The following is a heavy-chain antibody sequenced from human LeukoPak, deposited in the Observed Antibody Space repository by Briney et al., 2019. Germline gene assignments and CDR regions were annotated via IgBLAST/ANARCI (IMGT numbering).Heavy chain of an antibody. J-gene: IGHJ5*02. CDR2: ISSSGSTI. CDR1: GFTFSDYY. Sequence: GGSLRLSCAASGFTFSDYYMSWIRQAPGKGLEWVPYISSSGSTIYYADSVKGRFTISRDNAKNSLYLQMNSLRAEDTAVYYCAREGVVPAAMLGSSGHYNWFDPWGQGTLVTVSS. CDR3: AREGVVPAAMLGSSGHYNWFDP. V-gene: IGHV3-11*01. D-gene: IGHD2-2*01.